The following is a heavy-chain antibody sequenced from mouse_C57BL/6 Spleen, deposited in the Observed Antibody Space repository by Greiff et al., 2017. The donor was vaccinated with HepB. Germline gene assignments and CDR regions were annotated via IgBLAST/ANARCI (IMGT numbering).Heavy chain of an antibody. CDR1: GFNIKDDY. J-gene: IGHJ2*01. Sequence: EVKLMESGAELVRPGASVKLSCTASGFNIKDDYMHWVKQRPEQGLEWIGWIDPENGDTEYASKFQGKATITADTSSNTAYLQLSSLTSEDTAVYYCTTYYGSSPLDYWGQGTTLTVSS. CDR3: TTYYGSSPLDY. D-gene: IGHD1-1*01. CDR2: IDPENGDT. V-gene: IGHV14-4*01.